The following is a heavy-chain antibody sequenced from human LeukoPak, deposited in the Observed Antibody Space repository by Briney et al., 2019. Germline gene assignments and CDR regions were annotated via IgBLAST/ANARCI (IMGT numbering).Heavy chain of an antibody. CDR1: GGSFSGYY. D-gene: IGHD6-19*01. Sequence: SETLSLTCAVYGGSFSGYYWSWIRQPPGKGLEWIGQINHSGSTNYNPSLKSRVTISVDTSKNQFSLKLSSVTAADTAVYHCARDSSSGSPTWYFDLWGRGTLVSVSS. V-gene: IGHV4-34*01. J-gene: IGHJ2*01. CDR3: ARDSSSGSPTWYFDL. CDR2: INHSGST.